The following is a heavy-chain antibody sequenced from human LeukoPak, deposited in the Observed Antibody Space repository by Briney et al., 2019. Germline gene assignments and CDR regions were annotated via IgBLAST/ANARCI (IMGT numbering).Heavy chain of an antibody. V-gene: IGHV1-69*10. Sequence: SVKVSCKASVGTFSSYAISWVRQAPGQGLEWMGGIIPILGIANYAQKFQGRVTITADKSTSTAYMELSSMRSEDTAVYYCARGSAHDYGDYWSFDYWGQGTLVTVSS. CDR2: IIPILGIA. D-gene: IGHD4-17*01. CDR1: VGTFSSYA. CDR3: ARGSAHDYGDYWSFDY. J-gene: IGHJ4*02.